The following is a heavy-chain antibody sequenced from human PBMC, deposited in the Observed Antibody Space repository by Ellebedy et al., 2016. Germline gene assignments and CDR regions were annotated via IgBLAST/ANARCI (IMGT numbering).Heavy chain of an antibody. CDR2: INPNSGGT. J-gene: IGHJ6*02. V-gene: IGHV1-2*02. CDR1: GYTFTGYY. D-gene: IGHD6-19*01. Sequence: ASVKVSCXASGYTFTGYYMHWVRQAPGQGLEWMGWINPNSGGTNYAQKFQGRVTMTRDTSISTAYMELSRLRSDDTAVYYCARECIGGWTRCGMDVWGQGTTVTVSS. CDR3: ARECIGGWTRCGMDV.